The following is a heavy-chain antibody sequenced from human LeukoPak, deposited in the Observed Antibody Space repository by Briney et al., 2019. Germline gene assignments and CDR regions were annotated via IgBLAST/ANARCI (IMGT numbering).Heavy chain of an antibody. J-gene: IGHJ4*02. Sequence: SETLSLTCTVSGGSISSSSYYWGWIRQPPGKGLEWIGSIYYSGSTYYNPSLKSRVTISVDTSKNQFSLKLSSVTAADTAVYYCARGGGYGSGIRSVAQYYFDYWGQGTLVTVSS. D-gene: IGHD3-10*01. CDR3: ARGGGYGSGIRSVAQYYFDY. CDR2: IYYSGST. V-gene: IGHV4-39*01. CDR1: GGSISSSSYY.